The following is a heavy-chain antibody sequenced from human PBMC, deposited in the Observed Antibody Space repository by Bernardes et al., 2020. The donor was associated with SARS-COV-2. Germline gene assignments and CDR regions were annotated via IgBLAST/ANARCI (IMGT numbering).Heavy chain of an antibody. CDR1: WFSLGPSGVD. D-gene: IGHD5-18*01. J-gene: IGHJ3*02. CDR2: IYWNDDK. V-gene: IGHV2-5*01. Sequence: SGNTRSKPTQTLTLTCPFSWFSLGPSGVDVGWIRQPPGKALEWLALIYWNDDKRYSPSLKSRLTITKDTSKNQVVLTMTNMDPVNTATYYCAHSRGYSYGYTAAFDIWGQGTMVTVSS. CDR3: AHSRGYSYGYTAAFDI.